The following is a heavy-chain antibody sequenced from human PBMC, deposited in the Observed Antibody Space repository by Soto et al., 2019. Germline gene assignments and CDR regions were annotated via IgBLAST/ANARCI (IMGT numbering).Heavy chain of an antibody. D-gene: IGHD6-13*01. CDR2: ISWNSGSI. V-gene: IGHV3-9*01. J-gene: IGHJ3*02. CDR3: AKDINLSGIAAAGGAFDI. CDR1: GFTFDDFA. Sequence: EVQLVESGGGLVQPGRSLRLSCAASGFTFDDFAMHWVRQAPGKGLAWVSGISWNSGSIGYADSVKGRFTISRDNAKNSLYLQMNSLRAEDTALYYCAKDINLSGIAAAGGAFDIWGQGTMVTVSS.